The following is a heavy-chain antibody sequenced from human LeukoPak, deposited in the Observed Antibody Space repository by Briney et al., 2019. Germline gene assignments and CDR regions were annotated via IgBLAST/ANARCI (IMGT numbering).Heavy chain of an antibody. V-gene: IGHV3-23*01. J-gene: IGHJ4*02. CDR2: ISGSGGYT. Sequence: QPGGSLRLSCAASGFTFSSYAMSWVRQDPGGGLEWVSAISGSGGYTWYADSMKGRFTISRDNSKNTLYLQMNSLRAEDTAVYYCAKEPIAVAGTFDYWGQGTLVTVSS. D-gene: IGHD6-19*01. CDR1: GFTFSSYA. CDR3: AKEPIAVAGTFDY.